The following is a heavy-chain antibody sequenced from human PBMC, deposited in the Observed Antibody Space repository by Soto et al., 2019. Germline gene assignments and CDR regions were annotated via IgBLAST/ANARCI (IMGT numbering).Heavy chain of an antibody. CDR2: IWYDGTNK. CDR3: AGSAAEGLFDP. CDR1: GFTITTYG. V-gene: IGHV3-33*01. J-gene: IGHJ5*02. D-gene: IGHD6-13*01. Sequence: QVQLVESGGGVVQPGRSLRLSCAASGFTITTYGMHWVRQAPGQGLEWLSVIWYDGTNKYYAESVKGRFTISRDISKNTLYLQMNNLRADDTAVYYCAGSAAEGLFDPWGQGTLVTVTS.